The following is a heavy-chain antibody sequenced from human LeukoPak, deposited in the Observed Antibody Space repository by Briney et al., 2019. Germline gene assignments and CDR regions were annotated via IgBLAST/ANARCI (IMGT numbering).Heavy chain of an antibody. CDR2: IKQDGGEK. D-gene: IGHD3-22*01. J-gene: IGHJ4*02. Sequence: PGGSLRLSCAASGFTFSSYWMSWVRQAPGKGLEWVANIKQDGGEKYYVDSVKGRFTISRDNAKNSLYLQMNSLRAEDTAVYYCARDSYDSSGYYYTYDYWGQGTLVTVSS. V-gene: IGHV3-7*01. CDR1: GFTFSSYW. CDR3: ARDSYDSSGYYYTYDY.